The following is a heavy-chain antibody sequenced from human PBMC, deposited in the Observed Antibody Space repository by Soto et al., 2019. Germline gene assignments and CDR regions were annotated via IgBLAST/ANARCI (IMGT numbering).Heavy chain of an antibody. CDR2: IYYSGST. D-gene: IGHD3-9*01. V-gene: IGHV4-59*06. Sequence: PSETLSLTCTVSGGSISSYYWNWIRQHPGKGLEWIGYIYYSGSTYYNPSLKSRVTISVDTSKNQFSLKLSSVTAADTAVYYCARVGAYYDILTGYGGGDFDYWGQGTLVTVSS. CDR1: GGSISSYY. CDR3: ARVGAYYDILTGYGGGDFDY. J-gene: IGHJ4*02.